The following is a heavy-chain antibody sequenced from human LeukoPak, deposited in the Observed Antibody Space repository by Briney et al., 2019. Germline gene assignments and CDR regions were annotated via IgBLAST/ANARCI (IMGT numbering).Heavy chain of an antibody. CDR2: IYYSGRT. Sequence: SETLSLTCTISGGSVSDYYWSWIRQPPGKGLEWIGYIYYSGRTNHNPSLKSRVTISLDTSKNQFSLKLSSVTAADTAVYYCARAGRGYNYGFVPSEIDYYYYFLDVWGKGTTVTVSS. J-gene: IGHJ6*03. CDR1: GGSVSDYY. V-gene: IGHV4-59*02. D-gene: IGHD5-18*01. CDR3: ARAGRGYNYGFVPSEIDYYYYFLDV.